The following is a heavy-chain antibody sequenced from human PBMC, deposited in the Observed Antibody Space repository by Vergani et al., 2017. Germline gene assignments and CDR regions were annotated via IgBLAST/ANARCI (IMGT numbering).Heavy chain of an antibody. CDR2: MYHSGST. CDR1: GGSMSGYY. Sequence: QVRLQESGPGLVKPSETLSLTCSVSGGSMSGYYWSWIRQPPGKELEWIGYMYHSGSTNYNPSLETRVTISGDTSKNQFSLKLNSVTAADTAVYYCGRVADFYGLGSRLLDLWSQGFLVSVSS. CDR3: GRVADFYGLGSRLLDL. V-gene: IGHV4-59*01. D-gene: IGHD3-10*01. J-gene: IGHJ5*02.